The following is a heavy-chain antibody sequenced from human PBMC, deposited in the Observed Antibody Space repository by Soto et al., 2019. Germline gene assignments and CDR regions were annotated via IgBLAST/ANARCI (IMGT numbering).Heavy chain of an antibody. Sequence: SVKVSCKASGFTFTSSAVQWVRQARGQRLEWIGWIVVGSGNTNYAQKFQERVTITRDMSTSTAYMELSSLRSEDTAVYYCAAVGGYYYGMDVWGQGTTVTVSS. CDR1: GFTFTSSA. V-gene: IGHV1-58*01. CDR3: AAVGGYYYGMDV. D-gene: IGHD3-16*01. CDR2: IVVGSGNT. J-gene: IGHJ6*02.